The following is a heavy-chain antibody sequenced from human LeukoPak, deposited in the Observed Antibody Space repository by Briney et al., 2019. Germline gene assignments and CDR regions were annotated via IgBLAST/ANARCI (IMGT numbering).Heavy chain of an antibody. J-gene: IGHJ5*02. CDR1: GYTFTSYA. CDR2: INAGNGNT. V-gene: IGHV1-3*01. D-gene: IGHD5-12*01. CDR3: ARDHHIVATIHHWFDP. Sequence: ASVKVSCKASGYTFTSYAMHWERQAPGQRLEWMGWINAGNGNTKYSQKFQGRVTITRDTSASTAYMELSSLRSEDTAVYYCARDHHIVATIHHWFDPWGQGTLVTVSS.